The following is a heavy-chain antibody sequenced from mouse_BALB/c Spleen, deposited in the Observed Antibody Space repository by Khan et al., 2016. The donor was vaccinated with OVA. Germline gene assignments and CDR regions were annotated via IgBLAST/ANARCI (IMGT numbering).Heavy chain of an antibody. D-gene: IGHD2-1*01. CDR2: FNPSNGDT. J-gene: IGHJ3*01. CDR1: GFTFTSYY. V-gene: IGHV1S81*02. Sequence: QVQLQQSGAELVKPGASVKLSCKAFGFTFTSYYMYWVKQRPGQGLEWIGEFNPSNGDTNFNEKFKSKATLTVDRSSSTVYMQLYSLISEDSAVYYCTRFGYGSFAYWGQVTLVTVSA. CDR3: TRFGYGSFAY.